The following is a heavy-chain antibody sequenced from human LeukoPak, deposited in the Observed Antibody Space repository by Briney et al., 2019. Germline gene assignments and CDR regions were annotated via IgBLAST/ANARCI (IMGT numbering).Heavy chain of an antibody. CDR2: INDDGSSP. Sequence: GGSLRLSCAASGFTFRSYWMQWVRQAPGKGLVWVSRINDDGSSPNYADSVKGRFTISRDNAKNTLYLQMSSLRAEDTAVYYCTRVGRTWYGLNDYWGQGTLVTVSS. J-gene: IGHJ4*02. CDR3: TRVGRTWYGLNDY. D-gene: IGHD3-10*01. CDR1: GFTFRSYW. V-gene: IGHV3-74*01.